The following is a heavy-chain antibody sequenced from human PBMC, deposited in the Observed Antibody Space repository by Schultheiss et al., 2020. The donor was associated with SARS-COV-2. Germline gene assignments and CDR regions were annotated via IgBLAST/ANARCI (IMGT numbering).Heavy chain of an antibody. Sequence: SETLSLTCTVSGGSISSYYWSWIRQPPGKGLEWIGYIYYSGSTYYNPSLKSRVTISVDTSKNQFSLKLSSVTAADTAVYYCARDNVDYYGSGSYPDYWGQGTLVTVSS. J-gene: IGHJ4*02. D-gene: IGHD3-10*01. V-gene: IGHV4-59*12. CDR3: ARDNVDYYGSGSYPDY. CDR1: GGSISSYY. CDR2: IYYSGST.